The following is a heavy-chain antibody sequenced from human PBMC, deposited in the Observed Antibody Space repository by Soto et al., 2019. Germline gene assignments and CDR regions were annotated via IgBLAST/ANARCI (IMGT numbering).Heavy chain of an antibody. Sequence: PGGSLRLSCAASGFTFSSYAMHWVRQAPGKGLEWVAVISYDGSNKYYADSVKGRFTISRDNPKNTLYLQMNSLRAEDTAVYYCAREYQSIAARPGKYGMDVWGQGTTVTVSS. CDR1: GFTFSSYA. CDR3: AREYQSIAARPGKYGMDV. V-gene: IGHV3-30-3*01. CDR2: ISYDGSNK. J-gene: IGHJ6*02. D-gene: IGHD6-6*01.